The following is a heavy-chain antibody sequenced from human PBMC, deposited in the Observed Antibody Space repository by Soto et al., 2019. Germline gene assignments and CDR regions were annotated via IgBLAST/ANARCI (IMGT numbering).Heavy chain of an antibody. CDR3: ARGPPFH. Sequence: PSATLSLTCAVSGGSISSGGYSWSWIRQPPGKGLEWIGYIYHSGSTYYNPSLKSRVTISVDKSKNQFSLKLSSVTAADTAVYYCARGPPFHWGQGTLVTVSS. D-gene: IGHD3-16*01. J-gene: IGHJ4*02. V-gene: IGHV4-30-2*01. CDR2: IYHSGST. CDR1: GGSISSGGYS.